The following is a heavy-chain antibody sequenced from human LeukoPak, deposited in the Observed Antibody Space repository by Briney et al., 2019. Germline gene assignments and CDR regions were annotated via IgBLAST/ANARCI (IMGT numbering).Heavy chain of an antibody. CDR2: IIPIFGTA. CDR1: GGTFSSYA. J-gene: IGHJ6*03. CDR3: ARAQTVAGDHNYYYYMDV. V-gene: IGHV1-69*06. D-gene: IGHD6-19*01. Sequence: ASVKVSCKASGGTFSSYAISWVRQAPGQGLEWMGGIIPIFGTANYAQTFQGRVTITADKSTSTAYMELSSLRSEDTAVYYCARAQTVAGDHNYYYYMDVWGKGTTVTVSS.